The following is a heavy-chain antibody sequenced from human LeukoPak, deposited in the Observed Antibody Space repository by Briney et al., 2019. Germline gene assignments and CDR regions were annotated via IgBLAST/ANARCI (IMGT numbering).Heavy chain of an antibody. CDR2: ISAYNGNT. CDR3: ARVSVATITFDYVFDI. Sequence: ASVKVSCKASGYTFTSYGISWVRQSPGQRLECMGWISAYNGNTYYAQKFQGRVTMTTDTSTSTAYMALRSLRSDDTAVYYCARVSVATITFDYVFDIWGQGTMVTVSS. CDR1: GYTFTSYG. V-gene: IGHV1-18*01. J-gene: IGHJ3*02. D-gene: IGHD5-12*01.